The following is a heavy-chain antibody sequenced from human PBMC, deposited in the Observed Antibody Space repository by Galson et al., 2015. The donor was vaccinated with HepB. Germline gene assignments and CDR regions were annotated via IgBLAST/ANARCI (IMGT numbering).Heavy chain of an antibody. CDR1: GYSFTSYW. J-gene: IGHJ3*02. D-gene: IGHD3-22*01. CDR3: ARRTGVVVIHDAFDI. V-gene: IGHV5-51*01. Sequence: QSGAEVKKPGESLKISCKGSGYSFTSYWIGWVRQMPGKGLEWMGIIYPGDSDTRYSPSFQGQVTISADKSISTAYLQWSSLKASDTAMYYCARRTGVVVIHDAFDIWGQGTMVTASS. CDR2: IYPGDSDT.